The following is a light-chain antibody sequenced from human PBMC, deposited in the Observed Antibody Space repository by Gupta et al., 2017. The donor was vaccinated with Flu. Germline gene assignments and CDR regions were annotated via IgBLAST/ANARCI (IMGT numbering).Light chain of an antibody. Sequence: IVMTQSPDFLSVSLGERATINCKSSQSVLYSANNKNYLAWYQQKPGQPPKLLFYWASTRESGVPDRFSGGGSGTDFTLTIISLQAEDVAVYYCLQYYNTRWTFGQGTKVEIK. CDR3: LQYYNTRWT. V-gene: IGKV4-1*01. CDR1: QSVLYSANNKNY. CDR2: WAS. J-gene: IGKJ1*01.